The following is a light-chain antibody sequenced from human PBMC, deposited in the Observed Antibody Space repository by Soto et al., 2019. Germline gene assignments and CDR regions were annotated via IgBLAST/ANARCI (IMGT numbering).Light chain of an antibody. CDR3: QQYGSSRSIT. Sequence: EIVLTQSPGTLSLSPGERATNSCRASQSVSSSYLAWYQQKPGQAPRLLIYGASSRATGIPDRFSGSGSGTDFSLSFSSLEPEDFAVYYCQQYGSSRSITFGQGTRLEIK. V-gene: IGKV3-20*01. J-gene: IGKJ5*01. CDR2: GAS. CDR1: QSVSSSY.